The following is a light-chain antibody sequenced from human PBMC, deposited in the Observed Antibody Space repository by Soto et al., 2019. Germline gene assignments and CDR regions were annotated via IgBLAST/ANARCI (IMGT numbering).Light chain of an antibody. CDR1: QSVASN. V-gene: IGKV3-15*01. CDR3: QQYHNWPPQYT. J-gene: IGKJ2*01. CDR2: DAS. Sequence: EIVMTQSPASLSVSPGEGATLSCRASQSVASNVAWYQQKPGQGPRLLIHDASTRAVGVPASFSGSGSGTDFTLTISSRQSEDFAVYYCQQYHNWPPQYTFGQGTKLQIK.